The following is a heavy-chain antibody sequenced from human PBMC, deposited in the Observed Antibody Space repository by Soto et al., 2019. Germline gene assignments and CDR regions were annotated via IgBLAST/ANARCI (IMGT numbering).Heavy chain of an antibody. CDR1: GFTFSSYA. V-gene: IGHV3-30-3*01. D-gene: IGHD3-3*01. J-gene: IGHJ4*02. CDR2: ISYDGSNK. Sequence: GGSLRLSCAASGFTFSSYAMHWVRQAPGKGLEWVAVISYDGSNKYYADSVKGRFTISRDNSKNTLYLQMNSLRAEDTAVYYCARDGYYDFWSGYPVDYWGQRTLVTVST. CDR3: ARDGYYDFWSGYPVDY.